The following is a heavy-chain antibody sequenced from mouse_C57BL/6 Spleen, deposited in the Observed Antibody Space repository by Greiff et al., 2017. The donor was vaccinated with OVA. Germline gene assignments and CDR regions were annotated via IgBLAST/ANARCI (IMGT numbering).Heavy chain of an antibody. CDR1: GYTFTSYW. Sequence: QVQLQQPGAELVRPGPSVKLSCKASGYTFTSYWMHWVKQRPGQGLEWIGVIDPSDSYTNYKQKFKGKATLTVDTSYSTAYMQLSSLTSEDSEVYYCARGDDSYYAMDYWGQGTSVTVSS. D-gene: IGHD2-4*01. J-gene: IGHJ4*01. CDR3: ARGDDSYYAMDY. V-gene: IGHV1-59*01. CDR2: IDPSDSYT.